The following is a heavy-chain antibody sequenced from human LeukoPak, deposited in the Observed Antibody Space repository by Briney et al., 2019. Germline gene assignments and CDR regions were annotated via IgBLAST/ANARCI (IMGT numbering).Heavy chain of an antibody. J-gene: IGHJ2*01. CDR1: GFTFSSYW. Sequence: GGSLRLSCAASGFTFSSYWMIWVRQAPGKGLEWVANIKQDGSEKYYVDSVKGRFTISRDNAKNSLYLQMNSLRAEDTAVYYCARDGPVTMVWYFDLWGRGTLATVSS. CDR3: ARDGPVTMVWYFDL. V-gene: IGHV3-7*03. D-gene: IGHD4/OR15-4a*01. CDR2: IKQDGSEK.